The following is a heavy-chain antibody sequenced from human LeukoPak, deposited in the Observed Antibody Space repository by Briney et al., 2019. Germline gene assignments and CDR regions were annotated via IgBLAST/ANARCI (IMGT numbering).Heavy chain of an antibody. D-gene: IGHD6-19*01. J-gene: IGHJ4*02. Sequence: ASVKVSCKASGYTFTGYYMHWVRQAPGQGLEWMGWINPNSGGTNYAQKFQGRVTMTRDTSIGTAYMELSRLRSDDTAVYYCARSIAVAGTAGDNWGQGTLVTVSS. V-gene: IGHV1-2*02. CDR3: ARSIAVAGTAGDN. CDR2: INPNSGGT. CDR1: GYTFTGYY.